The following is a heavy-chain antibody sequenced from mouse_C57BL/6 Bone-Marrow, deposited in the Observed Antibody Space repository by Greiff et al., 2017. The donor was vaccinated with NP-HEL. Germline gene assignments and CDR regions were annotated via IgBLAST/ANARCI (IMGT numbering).Heavy chain of an antibody. V-gene: IGHV5-4*03. CDR2: ISDGGSYT. J-gene: IGHJ4*01. D-gene: IGHD4-1*01. CDR3: ARVPRAANWGYYYAMDY. CDR1: GFTFSSYA. Sequence: EVMLVESGGGLVKPGGSLKLSCAASGFTFSSYAMSWVRQTPEKRLEWVATISDGGSYTYYPDNVKGRFTISRDNAKNNLYLQMSHLKSEDTAMYYCARVPRAANWGYYYAMDYWGQGTSVTVSS.